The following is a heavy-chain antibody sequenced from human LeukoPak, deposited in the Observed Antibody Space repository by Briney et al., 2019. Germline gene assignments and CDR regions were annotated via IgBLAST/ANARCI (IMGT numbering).Heavy chain of an antibody. Sequence: SETLSLTCTVSGGSISSYYWSWIRQPAGKGLEWLGRIYTSGSTNYNPSLKSRVTMSVDTSKNHFSLKLSSVTAADTAVYYRARSPYSSSWYQGADNDAFDIWGQGTMVTVSS. CDR1: GGSISSYY. CDR2: IYTSGST. CDR3: ARSPYSSSWYQGADNDAFDI. D-gene: IGHD6-13*01. V-gene: IGHV4-4*07. J-gene: IGHJ3*02.